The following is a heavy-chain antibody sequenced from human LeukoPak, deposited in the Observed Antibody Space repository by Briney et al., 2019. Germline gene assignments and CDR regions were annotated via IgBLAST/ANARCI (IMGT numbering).Heavy chain of an antibody. Sequence: SETLSLTCTVSGGSISSSSYYWGWIRQPPGKGLEWIGRISYSGSSFYDPCLKSRVTISVDTSKNQFSLKLSSGTAADTAVYYFSKHKTEYDILTGYSAVNWFDPWGQGTLVTVSS. CDR1: GGSISSSSYY. D-gene: IGHD3-9*01. V-gene: IGHV4-39*01. J-gene: IGHJ5*02. CDR2: ISYSGSS. CDR3: SKHKTEYDILTGYSAVNWFDP.